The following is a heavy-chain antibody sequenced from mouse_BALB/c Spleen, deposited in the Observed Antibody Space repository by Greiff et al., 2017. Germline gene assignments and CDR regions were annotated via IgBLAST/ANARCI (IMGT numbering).Heavy chain of an antibody. CDR1: GYAFTNYW. CDR3: ARALSTMITTWGAY. Sequence: VQLQQSGAELVRPGTSVKTSCKASGYAFTNYWLGWVKQRPGHGLEWIGDIYPGSGNTYYNEKFKGKATLTADKSSSTAYMQLSSLTSEDSAVYFCARALSTMITTWGAYWGQGTLVTVSA. CDR2: IYPGSGNT. J-gene: IGHJ3*01. D-gene: IGHD2-4*01. V-gene: IGHV1-63*01.